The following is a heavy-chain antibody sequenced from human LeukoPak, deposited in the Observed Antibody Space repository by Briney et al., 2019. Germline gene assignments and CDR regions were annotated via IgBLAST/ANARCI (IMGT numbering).Heavy chain of an antibody. Sequence: PGGSLRLPCAASGFTFSSYGMSWVRQAPGKGLEWVSAISGSGGSTYYADSVKGRFTISRDNSKNTLYLQMNSLRGEGTAVYYCAKDSLRERIVGSTTRGVNDYWGQGTLVTVSS. CDR1: GFTFSSYG. D-gene: IGHD1-26*01. J-gene: IGHJ4*02. V-gene: IGHV3-23*01. CDR2: ISGSGGST. CDR3: AKDSLRERIVGSTTRGVNDY.